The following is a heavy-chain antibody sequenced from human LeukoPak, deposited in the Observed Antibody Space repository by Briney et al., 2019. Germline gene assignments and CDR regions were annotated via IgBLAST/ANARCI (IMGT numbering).Heavy chain of an antibody. CDR1: GGSVRNYY. Sequence: PSETLSLTCIVSGGSVRNYYWTWIRQPAGKGLQWIGRIYTNGTTNYSPSLKSRVTMSVDMSKNQFSLKLTSVTAADTAVYYCARGRLRSDYWGQGTLVTVSS. V-gene: IGHV4-4*07. CDR2: IYTNGTT. D-gene: IGHD4-17*01. J-gene: IGHJ4*02. CDR3: ARGRLRSDY.